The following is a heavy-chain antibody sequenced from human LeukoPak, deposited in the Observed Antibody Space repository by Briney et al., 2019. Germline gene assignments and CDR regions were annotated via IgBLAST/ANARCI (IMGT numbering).Heavy chain of an antibody. CDR3: ARDSGYSYGFLPPDY. CDR1: GGTFSSYA. J-gene: IGHJ4*02. Sequence: ASVKVSCRASGGTFSSYAISWGRQAPGQGLEWMGRIIPILGIANYAQKFQGRVTITADKSTSTAYMELSSLRSEDTAVYYCARDSGYSYGFLPPDYWGQGTLVTVSS. D-gene: IGHD5-18*01. CDR2: IIPILGIA. V-gene: IGHV1-69*04.